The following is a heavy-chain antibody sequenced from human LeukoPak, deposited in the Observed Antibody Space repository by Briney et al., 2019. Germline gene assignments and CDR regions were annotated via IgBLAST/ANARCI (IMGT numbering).Heavy chain of an antibody. J-gene: IGHJ5*02. D-gene: IGHD1-26*01. CDR1: GFTFSSYS. Sequence: GGSLRLSCAASGFTFSSYSMNWVRQAPGKGLEWVSSISSRSSYIYYADSVKGRFTISRDNSKNTLYLQMNSLRAEDTAVYYCAKGILSYPWGQGTLVTVSS. CDR2: ISSRSSYI. CDR3: AKGILSYP. V-gene: IGHV3-21*01.